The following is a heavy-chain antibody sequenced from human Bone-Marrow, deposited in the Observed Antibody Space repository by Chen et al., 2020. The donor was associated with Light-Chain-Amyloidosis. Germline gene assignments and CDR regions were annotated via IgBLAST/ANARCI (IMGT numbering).Heavy chain of an antibody. CDR1: GFTLNTYW. V-gene: IGHV3-74*01. CDR2: MPTDVTKT. D-gene: IGHD3-10*01. CDR3: ARDRGRFSYNRGGLDS. Sequence: EVQLVESGGALVQPGGSLRLSCAASGFTLNTYWMHWVRQPPGRGLVWVARMPTDVTKTVYADSVKGRFTVSRYDAKNTLYLEMNSLRVEDTGLYFCARDRGRFSYNRGGLDSWVQGTLVTVSS. J-gene: IGHJ4*02.